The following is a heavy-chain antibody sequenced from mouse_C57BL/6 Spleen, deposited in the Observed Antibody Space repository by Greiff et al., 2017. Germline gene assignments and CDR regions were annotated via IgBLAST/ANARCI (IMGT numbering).Heavy chain of an antibody. J-gene: IGHJ2*01. CDR2: IDPANGNT. V-gene: IGHV14-3*01. D-gene: IGHD3-1*01. CDR1: GFNIQNTY. CDR3: AGGAYYVDY. Sequence: VQLQQSVAELVRPGASVKLSCTASGFNIQNTYMHWVKQRPEQGLEWIGRIDPANGNTTYAPKFQGKATITADTSSHTAYLQLSRLTSEDTAIYYCAGGAYYVDYWGQGTTLTVSS.